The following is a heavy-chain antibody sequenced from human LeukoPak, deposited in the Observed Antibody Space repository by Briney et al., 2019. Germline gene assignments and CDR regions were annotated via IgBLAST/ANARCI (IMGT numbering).Heavy chain of an antibody. D-gene: IGHD7-27*01. Sequence: GGSLRLSCAASGFTFSTYAMSWVRQAPGKGLEWVSVITGSGITYYADSVKGRFTISRDNPKKTEYLQMNSLRAEDTAVYYCAKRSGPNWGPSDAFDFWGQGTMVTVST. CDR3: AKRSGPNWGPSDAFDF. CDR1: GFTFSTYA. CDR2: ITGSGIT. J-gene: IGHJ3*01. V-gene: IGHV3-23*01.